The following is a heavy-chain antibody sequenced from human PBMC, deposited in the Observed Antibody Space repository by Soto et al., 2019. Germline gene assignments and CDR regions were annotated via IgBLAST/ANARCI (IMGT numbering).Heavy chain of an antibody. CDR2: IIPIFGTA. V-gene: IGHV1-69*13. Sequence: SVKVSCKASGCTFSSYAISWVRQAPGQGLEWMGGIIPIFGTANYAQKFQGRVTITADESTSTAYMELSSLRSEDTAVYYCARDTLYSGYDTTYYYYGMEVWGQGTTVNVSS. J-gene: IGHJ6*01. CDR3: ARDTLYSGYDTTYYYYGMEV. CDR1: GCTFSSYA. D-gene: IGHD5-12*01.